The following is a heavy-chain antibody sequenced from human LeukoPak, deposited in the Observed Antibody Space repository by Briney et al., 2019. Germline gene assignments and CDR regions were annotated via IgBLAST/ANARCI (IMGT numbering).Heavy chain of an antibody. CDR1: GFTLSTYW. Sequence: EPGGSLRLSCAASGFTLSTYWMNWVRQAPGKGLEWVATIKQDGSEKYYVDSVKGRFTISRDNAKNSLYLQMNSLRAEDTAVYYCARDHPGTDYFDYWGQGTLVTVSS. CDR3: ARDHPGTDYFDY. V-gene: IGHV3-7*01. J-gene: IGHJ4*02. CDR2: IKQDGSEK. D-gene: IGHD1-14*01.